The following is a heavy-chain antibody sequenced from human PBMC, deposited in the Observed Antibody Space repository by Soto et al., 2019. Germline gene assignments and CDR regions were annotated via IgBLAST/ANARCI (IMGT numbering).Heavy chain of an antibody. CDR2: INHSGST. V-gene: IGHV4-34*01. D-gene: IGHD3-22*01. CDR1: GGSFSGYY. Sequence: SETLSLTCAVYGGSFSGYYWSWIRQPPGKGLEWIGEINHSGSTNYNPSLKSRVTISVDTSKNQFSLKLSSVTAADTAVYYCAGGRRITMIVVVITTYFDYWGQGTLVTVSS. J-gene: IGHJ4*02. CDR3: AGGRRITMIVVVITTYFDY.